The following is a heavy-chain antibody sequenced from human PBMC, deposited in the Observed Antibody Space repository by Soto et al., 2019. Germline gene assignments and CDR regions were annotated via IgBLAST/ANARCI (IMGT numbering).Heavy chain of an antibody. CDR1: GFTFRSYV. CDR2: TSYDGSNN. CDR3: ARWGTTGGLDV. D-gene: IGHD3-16*01. J-gene: IGHJ4*02. Sequence: QVQLVESGGGVVQPGTSLRLSCVGSGFTFRSYVIHWVRQAPGKGLEWVALTSYDGSNNFYGASVKGRFTMSRNNSRNTAKLQMYSLTFEGTGLNYCARWGTTGGLDVWGQGTLVSVSS. V-gene: IGHV3-33*05.